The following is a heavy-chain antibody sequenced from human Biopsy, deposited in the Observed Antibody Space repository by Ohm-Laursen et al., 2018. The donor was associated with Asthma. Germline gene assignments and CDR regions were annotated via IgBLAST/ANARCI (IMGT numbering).Heavy chain of an antibody. CDR1: GFTFDNYT. CDR3: ARGGLHYYEYYGMDV. D-gene: IGHD2-21*02. V-gene: IGHV3-30*09. J-gene: IGHJ6*02. Sequence: RPLRLSCAASGFTFDNYTMHWVRQAPGKGLEWVTIISYDGRNTYYADSVEGRFAISRDNSKNTLFLQMSSLRPEDTAVYYCARGGLHYYEYYGMDVWGQGTTVTVSS. CDR2: ISYDGRNT.